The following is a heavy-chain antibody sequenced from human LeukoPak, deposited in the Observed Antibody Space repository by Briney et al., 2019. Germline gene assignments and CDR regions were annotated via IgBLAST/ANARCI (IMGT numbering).Heavy chain of an antibody. J-gene: IGHJ4*02. Sequence: TGGTLRLSCAASGFTFSSYGMSWVRQAPGKGLEWVSSISDIVSRTYYADSVEGRFTISRDNSKNTLFLQMNSLRAEDTAVYFCAEGSNYGFGYWGQRTLVTVSS. V-gene: IGHV3-23*01. CDR2: ISDIVSRT. D-gene: IGHD5-18*01. CDR3: AEGSNYGFGY. CDR1: GFTFSSYG.